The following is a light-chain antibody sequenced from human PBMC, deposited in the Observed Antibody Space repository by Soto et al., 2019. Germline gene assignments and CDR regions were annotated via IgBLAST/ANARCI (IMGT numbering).Light chain of an antibody. J-gene: IGLJ1*01. Sequence: QSVLTQPPSVSAAPGQKVTIPCSGSSSNIGAGYEVHWYHQLPGTAPKLVVSGNGNRPSGVPDRLSASKSGTSASLAITGLQAEDEGHYYCQSYDKRLTAYVFGTGTKVNVL. CDR1: SSNIGAGYE. V-gene: IGLV1-40*01. CDR3: QSYDKRLTAYV. CDR2: GNG.